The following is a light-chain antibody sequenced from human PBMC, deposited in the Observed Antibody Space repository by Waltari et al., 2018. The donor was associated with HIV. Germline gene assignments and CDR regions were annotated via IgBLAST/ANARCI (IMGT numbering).Light chain of an antibody. CDR2: RND. CDR1: SSNIGSNY. V-gene: IGLV1-47*01. J-gene: IGLJ1*01. CDR3: AAWDDSLSGYV. Sequence: QSVLTQPPSASGTPGQRVTISCSGGSSNIGSNYVFWYPLLPGTAPKLLVYRNDQRPSGVPDRLSGSRAGTSASLAISGLRSEDEAEYYWAAWDDSLSGYVFGTGTKVTVL.